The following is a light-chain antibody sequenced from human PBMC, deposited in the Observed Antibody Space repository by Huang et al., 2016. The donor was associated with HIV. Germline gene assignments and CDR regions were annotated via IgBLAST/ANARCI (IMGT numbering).Light chain of an antibody. V-gene: IGKV3-15*01. Sequence: EIVMTQSPATLSVSPGERATLSCRSSHRVTTNLAWYQQKPGQAPRLLIYGASTRATGVPARFSGSGSGTEFTLTISSLQSEDFAAYYCQQYNDWPPYTFGQGTKLEIK. J-gene: IGKJ2*01. CDR3: QQYNDWPPYT. CDR1: HRVTTN. CDR2: GAS.